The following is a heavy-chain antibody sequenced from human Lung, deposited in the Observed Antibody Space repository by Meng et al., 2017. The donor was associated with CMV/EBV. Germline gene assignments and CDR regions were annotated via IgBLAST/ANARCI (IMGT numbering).Heavy chain of an antibody. CDR1: GFTFSSYA. CDR3: AKARYNWNDGDYFDY. V-gene: IGHV3-23*01. CDR2: ISGSGGST. J-gene: IGHJ4*02. D-gene: IGHD1-1*01. Sequence: SGFTFSSYAMSWVRQAPGKGLEWVSAISGSGGSTYYADSVKGRFTISRDNSKNTLYLQMNSLRAEDTAVYYCAKARYNWNDGDYFDYWGQGTLVTVS.